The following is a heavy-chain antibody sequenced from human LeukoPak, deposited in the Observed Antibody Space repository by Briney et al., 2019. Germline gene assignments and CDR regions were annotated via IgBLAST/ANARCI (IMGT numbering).Heavy chain of an antibody. J-gene: IGHJ4*02. CDR2: IKVDGTEK. D-gene: IGHD2-2*01. V-gene: IGHV3-7*01. CDR1: GLTFGSYW. CDR3: ARGMPGAD. Sequence: GGSLRLSCAASGLTFGSYWMTWVRQAPGKGLEWVANIKVDGTEKYYVDSVKGRFTISRDNAKNSLYLQMNSLRAEDTAVYYCARGMPGADWGQGTLVTVSS.